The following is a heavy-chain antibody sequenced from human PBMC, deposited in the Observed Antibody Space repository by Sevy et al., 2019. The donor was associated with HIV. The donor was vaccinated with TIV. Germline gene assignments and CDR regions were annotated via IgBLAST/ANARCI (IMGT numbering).Heavy chain of an antibody. CDR1: GSPFSAPA. V-gene: IGHV3-73*01. D-gene: IGHD2-2*01. Sequence: GGSLRLSCAVPGSPFSAPASHWVPQTSGKGLKWFARIRSKANTYATAYVASVKGRFTISRDDSKNTAYLQMNSLKTEDTAVYYCTTSGTADIVVVTGFDSWGQGTLVTVSS. CDR2: IRSKANTYAT. CDR3: TTSGTADIVVVTGFDS. J-gene: IGHJ5*01.